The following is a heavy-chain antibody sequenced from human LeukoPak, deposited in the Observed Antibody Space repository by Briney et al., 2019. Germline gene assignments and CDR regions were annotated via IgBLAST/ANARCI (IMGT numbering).Heavy chain of an antibody. CDR3: ARHVWLQPFTY. J-gene: IGHJ4*02. D-gene: IGHD3-9*01. Sequence: SETLSLTCTVAGGSISIGGDDCSWIRQHPGKGLEWIGYIYYSGSTNYNPSLKSRVTISVDTSKNQFSLKLSSVTAADTAVYYCARHVWLQPFTYWGQGTLVTVSS. V-gene: IGHV4-31*03. CDR2: IYYSGST. CDR1: GGSISIGGDD.